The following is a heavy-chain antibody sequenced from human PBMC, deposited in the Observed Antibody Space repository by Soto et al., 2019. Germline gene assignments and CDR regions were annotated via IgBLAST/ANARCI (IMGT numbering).Heavy chain of an antibody. J-gene: IGHJ3*02. CDR1: GGSISSSSNH. CDR2: IYYSGTT. D-gene: IGHD6-13*01. V-gene: IGHV4-39*05. Sequence: SETPSLTCAVSGGSISSSSNHWGWIRQPPGKGLEWIGSIYYSGTTYYNPSLKSRVIISVDTSKNQFSLKLSSVTAADTAVYYCAKAVSSSWTYAFDIWGQGTMVTVSS. CDR3: AKAVSSSWTYAFDI.